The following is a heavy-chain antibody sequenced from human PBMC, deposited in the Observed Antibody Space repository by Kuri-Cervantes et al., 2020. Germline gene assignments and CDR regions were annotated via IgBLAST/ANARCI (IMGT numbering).Heavy chain of an antibody. CDR2: TSYNGGVK. CDR3: AKESDASDI. CDR1: GFTFSSYA. J-gene: IGHJ3*02. V-gene: IGHV3-30*04. Sequence: GESLKISCAASGFTFSSYAMHWVRQAPGKGLEWVAGTSYNGGVKYYAGSMEGRFIISKDTANNTLYLQMNSPRVDDTATYYCAKESDASDIWGQGTMVTVSS.